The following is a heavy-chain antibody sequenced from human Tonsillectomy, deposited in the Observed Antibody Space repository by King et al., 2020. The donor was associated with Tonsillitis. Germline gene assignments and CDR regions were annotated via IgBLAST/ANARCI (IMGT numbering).Heavy chain of an antibody. CDR2: INPANGGT. CDR1: GYTFTDYY. D-gene: IGHD3-10*01. CDR3: AREGDHHLVPDS. Sequence: QLVQSGADVKKPGASVKVSCKASGYTFTDYYMHCVRQAPGQGLQWMGWINPANGGTNYAQKFQGRVTMTGDTSISTAYLELTMLRSDDTAVYYCAREGDHHLVPDSWGQGSLVTVSS. J-gene: IGHJ4*02. V-gene: IGHV1-2*02.